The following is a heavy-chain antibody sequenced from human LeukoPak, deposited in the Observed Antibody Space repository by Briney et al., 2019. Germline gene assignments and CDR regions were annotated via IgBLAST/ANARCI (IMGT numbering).Heavy chain of an antibody. Sequence: GGSLRLSCAASGFTFSSYSMNWVRQAPGKGLEWVSGISWNSGNIGYADSVTGRFTISRDNAKNSLYLQMNSLRAEDMALYYCAKDRSYSNLSGGAFDIWGQGTMVTVSS. CDR2: ISWNSGNI. CDR1: GFTFSSYS. CDR3: AKDRSYSNLSGGAFDI. J-gene: IGHJ3*02. V-gene: IGHV3-9*03. D-gene: IGHD2/OR15-2a*01.